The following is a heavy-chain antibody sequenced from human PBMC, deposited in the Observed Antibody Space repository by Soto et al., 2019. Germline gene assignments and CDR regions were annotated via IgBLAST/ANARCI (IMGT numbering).Heavy chain of an antibody. J-gene: IGHJ4*02. CDR1: AYTFTSYF. D-gene: IGHD2-15*01. CDR3: ARDDCSGGSCYLDY. Sequence: GAPVKVSRKASAYTFTSYFISWVRQAPGQGLEWMGWISAYNGNTNYAQKLQGRVTMTTDTSTSTAYMELRSLRSDDTAVYYCARDDCSGGSCYLDYWGQGTLVTVSS. V-gene: IGHV1-18*01. CDR2: ISAYNGNT.